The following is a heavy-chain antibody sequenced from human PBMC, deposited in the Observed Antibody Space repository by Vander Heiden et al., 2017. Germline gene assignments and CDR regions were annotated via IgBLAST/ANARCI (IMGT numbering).Heavy chain of an antibody. CDR3: AGHNWGYDDRFDY. Sequence: EVQLLESGGGLVQPGGSLRLSCAASGFTFTDYAMSWVRQAPGKVLEWVSTIRGVDATGHSGDTLKGRFIIARDNTKNKLYMKMHNLKTGDPAVEYCAGHNWGYDDRFDYWGQGAMVTVSS. D-gene: IGHD5-12*01. V-gene: IGHV3-23*01. CDR2: IRGVDATG. J-gene: IGHJ4*02. CDR1: GFTFTDYA.